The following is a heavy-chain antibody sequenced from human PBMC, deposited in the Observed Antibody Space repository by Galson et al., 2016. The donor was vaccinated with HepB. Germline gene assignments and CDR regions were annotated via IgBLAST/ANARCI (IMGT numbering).Heavy chain of an antibody. CDR1: GDSVSSHSAA. CDR2: TYYRSKWYT. V-gene: IGHV6-1*01. CDR3: ARAHMSERLLGWLLTPYDAFDV. D-gene: IGHD3-3*01. Sequence: CAISGDSVSSHSAAWNWIRQSPSRGLEWLGRTYYRSKWYTDYAVSVKSRITINPDTSKNQFSLQLNSVTPEDTAVYFCARAHMSERLLGWLLTPYDAFDVWGLGTMVTVSS. J-gene: IGHJ3*01.